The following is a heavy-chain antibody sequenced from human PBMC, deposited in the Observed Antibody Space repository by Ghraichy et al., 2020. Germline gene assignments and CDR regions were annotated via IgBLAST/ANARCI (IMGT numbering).Heavy chain of an antibody. V-gene: IGHV3-7*03. CDR2: IKSDGSEN. D-gene: IGHD5-18*01. CDR1: GFTFSSYW. J-gene: IGHJ4*02. CDR3: ARELARGTAFAYFDY. Sequence: ETLRLSCAASGFTFSSYWMSWVRQVPGKGLEWVANIKSDGSENYYARFVEGRFTTSRDNTKNLLYLQLNSLRAEDTAVYYCARELARGTAFAYFDYWGQGTLVTVSS.